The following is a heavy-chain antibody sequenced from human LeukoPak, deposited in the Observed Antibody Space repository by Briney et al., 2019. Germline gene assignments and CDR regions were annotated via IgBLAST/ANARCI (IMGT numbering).Heavy chain of an antibody. CDR1: GGTFSSYA. CDR3: ARGSVVPAATHYYYYGMDV. Sequence: GASVKVSCKAPGGTFSSYAISWVRQAPGQGLEWMGRIIPIFGIANYAQKFQGRVTITADKSTSTAYMELSSLRSEDTAVYYCARGSVVPAATHYYYYGMDVWGQGTTVTVSS. V-gene: IGHV1-69*04. CDR2: IIPIFGIA. J-gene: IGHJ6*02. D-gene: IGHD2-2*01.